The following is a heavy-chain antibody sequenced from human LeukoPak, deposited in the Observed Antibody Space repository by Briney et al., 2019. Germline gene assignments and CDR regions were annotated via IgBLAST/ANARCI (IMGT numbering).Heavy chain of an antibody. CDR3: ASRTTVTDADGFDI. CDR2: IYSGGST. Sequence: GGSLRLSCAASGLTFSDYSMTWVRQAPGKGLEWVSLIYSGGSTYNADSVKDRFTISRDNSKNTVYLRMNSLRAEDTAVYYCASRTTVTDADGFDIWGQGTMVTVSS. CDR1: GLTFSDYS. J-gene: IGHJ3*02. D-gene: IGHD4-17*01. V-gene: IGHV3-66*01.